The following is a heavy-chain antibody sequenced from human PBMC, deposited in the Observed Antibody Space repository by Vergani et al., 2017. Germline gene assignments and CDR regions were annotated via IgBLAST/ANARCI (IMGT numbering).Heavy chain of an antibody. CDR2: IRYDGSNK. D-gene: IGHD6-19*01. Sequence: QVQLVESGGGVFQPGGSLRLSCAASGFTFSSYGMHWVRQAPGKGLEWVAFIRYDGSNKYYADSVKGRFTISRDNSKNTLYLQMNSLRAEDTAVYYCAKDMGLDVGSGWPFDYWGQGTLVTVSS. CDR3: AKDMGLDVGSGWPFDY. J-gene: IGHJ4*02. CDR1: GFTFSSYG. V-gene: IGHV3-30*02.